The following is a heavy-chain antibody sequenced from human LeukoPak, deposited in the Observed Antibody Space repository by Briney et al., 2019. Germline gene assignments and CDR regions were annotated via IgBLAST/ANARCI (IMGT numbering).Heavy chain of an antibody. J-gene: IGHJ4*02. CDR2: INTDGTVT. CDR3: ATKQWLAPPPDS. CDR1: GLTLSKYW. D-gene: IGHD6-19*01. V-gene: IGHV3-74*01. Sequence: GGSLRLSCAASGLTLSKYWMLWVRQAPGKGLESVSRINTDGTVTTYADSVKGRFTVSRDNADNTMFLQMNSVRDEDTAVYYCATKQWLAPPPDSWGQGTPVTVSS.